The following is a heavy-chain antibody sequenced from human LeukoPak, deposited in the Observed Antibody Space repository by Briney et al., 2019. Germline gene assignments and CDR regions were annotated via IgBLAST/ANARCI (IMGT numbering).Heavy chain of an antibody. J-gene: IGHJ4*02. CDR3: ARDPPGYSSSWYGTFDY. V-gene: IGHV3-23*01. CDR2: ISGSGVKT. D-gene: IGHD6-13*01. CDR1: GFTLSRYA. Sequence: GGSLRLSCAASGFTLSRYAMTWVRQAPGKGLEWVSTISGSGVKTYYADSVKGRFTISRDTSKNPLYLQMNSLRAEDTAVYYCARDPPGYSSSWYGTFDYWGQGTLVTVSS.